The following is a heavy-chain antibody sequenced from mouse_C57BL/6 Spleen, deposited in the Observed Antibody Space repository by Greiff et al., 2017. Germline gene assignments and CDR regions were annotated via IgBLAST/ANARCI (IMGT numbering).Heavy chain of an antibody. CDR1: GFTFSSYA. J-gene: IGHJ4*01. D-gene: IGHD4-1*01. V-gene: IGHV5-4*01. CDR3: ARDRDWDAMDY. Sequence: EVQVVESGGGLVKPGGSLKLSCAASGFTFSSYAMSWVRQTPEKRLEWVATISDGGSYTYYPDNVKGRFTISRDNAKNNLYLQMSHLKSEDTAMYYCARDRDWDAMDYWGQGTSVTVSS. CDR2: ISDGGSYT.